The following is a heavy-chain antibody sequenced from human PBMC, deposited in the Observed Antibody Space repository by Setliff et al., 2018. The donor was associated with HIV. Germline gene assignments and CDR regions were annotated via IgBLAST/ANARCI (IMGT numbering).Heavy chain of an antibody. V-gene: IGHV4-39*01. D-gene: IGHD2-15*01. Sequence: SETLSLTCIVSGGSISSSSSYWGWIRQPPGKGLEWIGNIYYSGSTYYNPSLKSRVTISVDTSKNQFSLRLSSVTAADTAVYYCARLTGGWYDSWGQGTLVTVSS. CDR2: IYYSGST. J-gene: IGHJ5*01. CDR1: GGSISSSSSY. CDR3: ARLTGGWYDS.